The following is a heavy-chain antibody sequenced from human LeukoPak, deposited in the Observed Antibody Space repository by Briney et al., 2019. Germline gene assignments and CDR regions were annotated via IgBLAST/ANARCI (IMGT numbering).Heavy chain of an antibody. V-gene: IGHV3-33*01. CDR1: GFTFSSYG. CDR2: IWYDGSNK. CDR3: ARGNGELVDYYYYGMDV. D-gene: IGHD3-10*01. Sequence: PGGSLRLSCAASGFTFSSYGMHWVRQAPGKGLEWVAVIWYDGSNKYYADPVKGRFTISRDNSKNTLYLQMNSLRAEDTAVYYCARGNGELVDYYYYGMDVWGQGTTVTVSS. J-gene: IGHJ6*02.